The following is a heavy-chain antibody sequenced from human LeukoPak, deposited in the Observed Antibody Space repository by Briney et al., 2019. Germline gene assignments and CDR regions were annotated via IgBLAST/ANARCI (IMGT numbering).Heavy chain of an antibody. CDR2: ISNSSSYI. CDR3: ARGARSTTGQFGEGKY. V-gene: IGHV3-21*01. CDR1: GFTFSSYS. Sequence: GGSLRLSCAASGFTFSSYSMNWVRQAPGKGLEWVSSISNSSSYIYYADSVKGRFTIPRDNAKNSLYLQMNSLRAEDTAVYYCARGARSTTGQFGEGKYWGQGTLVTVSS. J-gene: IGHJ4*02. D-gene: IGHD3-10*01.